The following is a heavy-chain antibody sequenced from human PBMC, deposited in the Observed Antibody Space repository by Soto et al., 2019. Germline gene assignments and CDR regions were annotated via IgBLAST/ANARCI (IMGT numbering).Heavy chain of an antibody. Sequence: EVQLLESGGGLVQPGGSLRLSCAASGFTFTSYAMGWVRQAPGMGLEWVSTKSGSGGSTYYADSVKGRFTISRDNSTNTLHLQMNSLRADDTALYYCAKSWGRYCSGSSCYVFDYWGQGTLVTVSS. V-gene: IGHV3-23*01. CDR3: AKSWGRYCSGSSCYVFDY. J-gene: IGHJ4*02. D-gene: IGHD2-15*01. CDR2: KSGSGGST. CDR1: GFTFTSYA.